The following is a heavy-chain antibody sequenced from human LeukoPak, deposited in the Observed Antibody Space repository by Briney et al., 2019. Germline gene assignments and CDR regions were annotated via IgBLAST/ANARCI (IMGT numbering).Heavy chain of an antibody. J-gene: IGHJ4*02. CDR1: GFTFSSYA. CDR3: ATWGNYDYVWGSYLTDPFDY. V-gene: IGHV3-23*01. Sequence: GGSLRLSCAASGFTFSSYAMSWVRQAPGKGLEWVSAISGSGGSTYYADSVKGRFTISRDNAKNTLYLQMNSLRAEDTAVYYCATWGNYDYVWGSYLTDPFDYWGQGTLVTVSS. D-gene: IGHD3-16*01. CDR2: ISGSGGST.